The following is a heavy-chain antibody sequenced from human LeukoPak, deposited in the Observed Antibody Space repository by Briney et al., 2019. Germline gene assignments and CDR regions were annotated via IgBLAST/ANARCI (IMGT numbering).Heavy chain of an antibody. D-gene: IGHD6-13*01. Sequence: ASVKVSCKASGYTFTGYYMHWVRQAPGQGLEWMGWINPNSGNTNYAQKLQGRVTMTTDTSTSTAYMELRSLRSDDTAVYYCAQYSSIGDRAYHYWGQGTLVTVSS. V-gene: IGHV1-18*04. J-gene: IGHJ4*02. CDR1: GYTFTGYY. CDR3: AQYSSIGDRAYHY. CDR2: INPNSGNT.